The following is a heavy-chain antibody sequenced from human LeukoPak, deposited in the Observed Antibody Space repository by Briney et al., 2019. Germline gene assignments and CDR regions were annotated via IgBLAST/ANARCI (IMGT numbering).Heavy chain of an antibody. J-gene: IGHJ5*02. CDR1: GFTFSNYA. D-gene: IGHD3-9*01. CDR3: AKEGDYDILTAYFT. Sequence: GGSLRLSCAASGFTFSNYAMSWVRQAPGKGLEWVSSISGSGGSTYYADSVKGRFTISRDNSKNTLYLQMNSLRAEDTAVYYCAKEGDYDILTAYFTWGQGTPVTVSS. V-gene: IGHV3-23*01. CDR2: ISGSGGST.